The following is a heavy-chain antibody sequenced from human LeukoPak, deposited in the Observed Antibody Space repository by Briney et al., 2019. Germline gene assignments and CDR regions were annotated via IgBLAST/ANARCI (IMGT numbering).Heavy chain of an antibody. CDR1: GFTFSSYW. D-gene: IGHD3-3*01. Sequence: PGGSLRLSCAASGFTFSSYWMHWVRQAPGKGLVWVSRINSDGSSTSYADSVKGRFTISRDNAKNTLYLQMNSLRAEDTAVYYCAAYDFWSGYYQDWGQGTPVTVSS. J-gene: IGHJ4*02. CDR3: AAYDFWSGYYQD. CDR2: INSDGSST. V-gene: IGHV3-74*01.